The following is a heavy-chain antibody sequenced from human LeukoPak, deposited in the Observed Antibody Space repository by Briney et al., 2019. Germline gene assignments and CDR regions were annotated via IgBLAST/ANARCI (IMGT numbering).Heavy chain of an antibody. V-gene: IGHV4-34*01. CDR3: ARRAPSIAAAGTPNFFDY. J-gene: IGHJ4*02. CDR1: GGSFSGYY. D-gene: IGHD6-13*01. Sequence: PSETLSLTCAVYGGSFSGYYWSWIRQPPGKGLEWIGEINHSGSTNYNPSLKSRVTISVDTSKNQFSLKLSSVTAADTAVYYCARRAPSIAAAGTPNFFDYWGQGTLFTVSS. CDR2: INHSGST.